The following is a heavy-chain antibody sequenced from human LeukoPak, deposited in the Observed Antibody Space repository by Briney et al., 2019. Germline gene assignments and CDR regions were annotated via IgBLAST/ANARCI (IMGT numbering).Heavy chain of an antibody. V-gene: IGHV3-30*02. J-gene: IGHJ4*02. CDR3: ARGSGIRGFDY. D-gene: IGHD3-10*01. CDR2: TRYDGSNE. CDR1: GFTFSRYG. Sequence: GGSLRLSCAASGFTFSRYGMHWVRQAPGKGLEWVAFTRYDGSNEYYADSVKARFIISRDNSKNTLYLQMNSLRAEDTAVYYCARGSGIRGFDYWGQGTLVTVSS.